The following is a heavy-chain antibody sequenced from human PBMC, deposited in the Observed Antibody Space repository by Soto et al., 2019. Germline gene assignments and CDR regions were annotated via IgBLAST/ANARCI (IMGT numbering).Heavy chain of an antibody. Sequence: PGGSLRRSWAASGFTFSDHYRSWSRQAPGKGLEWISYMTRSGSSSSYADSVKGRCTISRDNAKNSLYLQMNSLRGDDTAVYYCAREVSWNYFAFDLWGQGTIVPASS. J-gene: IGHJ3*01. D-gene: IGHD1-7*01. CDR2: MTRSGSSS. CDR1: GFTFSDHY. V-gene: IGHV3-11*01. CDR3: AREVSWNYFAFDL.